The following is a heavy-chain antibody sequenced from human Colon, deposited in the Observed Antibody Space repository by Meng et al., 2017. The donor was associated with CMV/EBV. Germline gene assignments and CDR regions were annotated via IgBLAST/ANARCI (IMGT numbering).Heavy chain of an antibody. J-gene: IGHJ4*02. CDR2: ISHDGTIT. D-gene: IGHD1-1*01. V-gene: IGHV3-74*03. Sequence: GESLKISCAASGFTFSSDGMHWVRQAPGKGLVWVARISHDGTITTYVDSVKGRFTISRDNARNTLYLQMNSLRAEDTAVYYCARDRNWIFDYWGRGTLVTVSS. CDR3: ARDRNWIFDY. CDR1: GFTFSSDG.